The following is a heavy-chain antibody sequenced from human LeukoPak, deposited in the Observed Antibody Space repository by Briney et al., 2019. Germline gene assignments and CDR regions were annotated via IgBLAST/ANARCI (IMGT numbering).Heavy chain of an antibody. CDR2: IYTVGTT. CDR3: AGYGGSYPYYMDV. D-gene: IGHD1-26*01. V-gene: IGHV3-66*01. J-gene: IGHJ6*03. Sequence: GGSLRLSCAASAFSVSTNYMSWVRQAPRKGLEWVSVIYTVGTTYYADSVKGRFTISRDTSTNTLYLQLNSLRAEDTATYYCAGYGGSYPYYMDVWGKGTTVTLSS. CDR1: AFSVSTNY.